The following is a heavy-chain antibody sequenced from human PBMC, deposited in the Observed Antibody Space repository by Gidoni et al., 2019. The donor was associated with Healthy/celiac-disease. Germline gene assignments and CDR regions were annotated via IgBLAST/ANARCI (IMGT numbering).Heavy chain of an antibody. CDR1: GHTFTSYG. CDR2: ISAFNGNK. Sequence: QVQLVQSGAEVKTPGASVKVSCKASGHTFTSYGISWVRQAPGQGIEWMGWISAFNGNKNYAQTLEGRVTMTTDTSTSTAYMELRSLRSDDTAVYYCARGAVGATVVLVYWGQGTLVTVSS. V-gene: IGHV1-18*04. J-gene: IGHJ4*02. D-gene: IGHD1-26*01. CDR3: ARGAVGATVVLVY.